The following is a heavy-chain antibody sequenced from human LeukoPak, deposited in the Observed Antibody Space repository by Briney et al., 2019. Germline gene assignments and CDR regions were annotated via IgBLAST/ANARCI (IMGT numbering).Heavy chain of an antibody. Sequence: PGGSLRLSCTASGFTFSSYSMNWVRQAPGKGLYYADSVKGRFTISRDNARNSLYLQMNTLRAEDTAVYSCARGADGVSSNSRGWFDPWGQGTLVTVSS. D-gene: IGHD2-15*01. CDR1: GFTFSSYS. J-gene: IGHJ5*02. CDR3: ARGADGVSSNSRGWFDP. V-gene: IGHV3-21*01.